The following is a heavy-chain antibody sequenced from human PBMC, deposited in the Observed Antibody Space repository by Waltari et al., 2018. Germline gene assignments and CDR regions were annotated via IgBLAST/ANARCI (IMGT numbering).Heavy chain of an antibody. CDR1: GYSFIAYW. D-gene: IGHD3-10*01. Sequence: EVQLVQSGAEVKKPGESLRISCKASGYSFIAYWIGWVRQMPGKGLEWMGIIYPGDSDTVYSPSFQGQVTISADKSISTAYLQWTSLKASDTAIYYCARRGFGPRNWYFDLWGRGTLVTVSS. CDR2: IYPGDSDT. CDR3: ARRGFGPRNWYFDL. V-gene: IGHV5-51*01. J-gene: IGHJ2*01.